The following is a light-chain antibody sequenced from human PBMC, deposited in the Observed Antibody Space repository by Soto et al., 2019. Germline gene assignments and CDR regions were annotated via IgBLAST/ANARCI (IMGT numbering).Light chain of an antibody. J-gene: IGKJ1*01. CDR2: GAS. CDR1: QSFTSRS. V-gene: IGKV3-20*01. Sequence: EIMVAHSPGAQRWAPGERGTLSCRASQSFTSRSLAWYQQKPGLAPRLRISGASNRAAGIPDRFSGSGSGTDFTLSISRLEPEDFAVYYCQQYDSSPRTFGQGTKVDIK. CDR3: QQYDSSPRT.